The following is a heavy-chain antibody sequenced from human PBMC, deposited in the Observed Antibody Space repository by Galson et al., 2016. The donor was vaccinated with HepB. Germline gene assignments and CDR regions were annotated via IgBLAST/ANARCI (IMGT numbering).Heavy chain of an antibody. CDR3: ARAYSYGLGSYYFDY. J-gene: IGHJ4*02. V-gene: IGHV4-4*02. CDR2: IYHSGST. Sequence: SETLSLTCAVSGASMSTTHWWSWVRQPPGKRLEWIGEIYHSGSTNYNPSLEGRVTISVAKSKNQFSLKLTSVTAADTAIYYCARAYSYGLGSYYFDYWGREPWSPSPQ. D-gene: IGHD5-18*01. CDR1: GASMSTTHW.